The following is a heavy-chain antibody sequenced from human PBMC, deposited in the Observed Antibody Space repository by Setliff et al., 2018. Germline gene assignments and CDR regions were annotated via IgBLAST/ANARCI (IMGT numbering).Heavy chain of an antibody. Sequence: PGESLKISCKGSGYSFSTCWIGWVRQMPGKGLEWMGIIYPGDSITRYSPSFQGQVTISVDKSISTAYLQWSSLKASDTAMYYCASHRWFGELGIYDAFDIWGQGTMVTVSS. J-gene: IGHJ3*02. CDR3: ASHRWFGELGIYDAFDI. CDR1: GYSFSTCW. V-gene: IGHV5-51*01. CDR2: IYPGDSIT. D-gene: IGHD3-10*01.